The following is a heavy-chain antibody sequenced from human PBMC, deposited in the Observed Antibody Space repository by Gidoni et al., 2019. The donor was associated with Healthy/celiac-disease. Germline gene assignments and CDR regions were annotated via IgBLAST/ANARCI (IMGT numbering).Heavy chain of an antibody. Sequence: QVQLVQSGAAVKKPGASVKVSCKASGYTFTGSYMHWVRQAPGQGLEWMGWINPNSGGTNYAQKFQGRVTMTRDTSISTAYMELSRLRSDDTAVYYCARSVGGYFDWLLSYYLDYWGQGTLVTVSS. J-gene: IGHJ4*02. D-gene: IGHD3-9*01. V-gene: IGHV1-2*02. CDR2: INPNSGGT. CDR1: GYTFTGSY. CDR3: ARSVGGYFDWLLSYYLDY.